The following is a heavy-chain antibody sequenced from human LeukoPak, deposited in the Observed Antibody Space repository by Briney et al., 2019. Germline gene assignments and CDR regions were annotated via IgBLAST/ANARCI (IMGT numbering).Heavy chain of an antibody. CDR2: IKSDGSST. D-gene: IGHD6-19*01. CDR1: GFSFSSYW. J-gene: IGHJ4*02. CDR3: AKDMYSSARYYFDY. V-gene: IGHV3-74*01. Sequence: PGGSLRLSCAASGFSFSSYWMHWVRQAPGKGPVWVSRIKSDGSSTSYADPVKGRFTISRDNAKNTLYLQMNSLRAEDTALYYCAKDMYSSARYYFDYWGQGTLVTVSS.